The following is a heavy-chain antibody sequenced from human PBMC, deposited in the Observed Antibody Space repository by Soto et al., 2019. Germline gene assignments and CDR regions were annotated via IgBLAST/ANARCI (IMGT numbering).Heavy chain of an antibody. CDR2: ISSSSSTI. V-gene: IGHV3-48*02. J-gene: IGHJ5*02. D-gene: IGHD4-17*01. CDR1: GFTFSSYS. Sequence: GESLKISCAASGFTFSSYSMNWVRQAPGKGLEWVSYISSSSSTIYYADSVKGRFTISRDNAKNSLYLQMNSLRDEDTAVYYCARDPQRSTVTTPNWFDPWGQGTLVTVSS. CDR3: ARDPQRSTVTTPNWFDP.